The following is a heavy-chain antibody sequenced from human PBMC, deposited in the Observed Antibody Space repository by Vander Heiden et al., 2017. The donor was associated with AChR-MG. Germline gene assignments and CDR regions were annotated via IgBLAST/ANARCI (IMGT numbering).Heavy chain of an antibody. Sequence: AYNGNTDYAQKLQGRVTMTTDTSTSTAYMELRSLRSDDTAVYYCARESGILIDIWGQGKMVTVSS. D-gene: IGHD3-9*01. CDR3: ARESGILIDI. V-gene: IGHV1-18*01. J-gene: IGHJ3*02. CDR2: AYNGNT.